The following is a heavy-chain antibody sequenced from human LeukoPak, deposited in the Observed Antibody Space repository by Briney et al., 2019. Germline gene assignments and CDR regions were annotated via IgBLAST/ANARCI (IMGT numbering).Heavy chain of an antibody. Sequence: GGSLRLSCAASGFTFSSYAMSWVRQAPGKGLEWVSSIVGSGGSTFYADSVKGRFTISRDNSKNTLYLQMDSLRAEDAAVYYCAKRGTIITAAAYYFDYWGQGTLVTVSS. CDR2: IVGSGGST. J-gene: IGHJ4*02. V-gene: IGHV3-23*01. CDR3: AKRGTIITAAAYYFDY. CDR1: GFTFSSYA. D-gene: IGHD6-13*01.